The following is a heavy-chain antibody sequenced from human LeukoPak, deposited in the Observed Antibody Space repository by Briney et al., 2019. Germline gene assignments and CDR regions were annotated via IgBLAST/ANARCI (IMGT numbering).Heavy chain of an antibody. J-gene: IGHJ6*03. Sequence: PGGSLRLSCAASGFTFSSYSMTWVRQAPGKGLEWVSYITSSSSTIYYADSVKGRFTISRDNAKNSLYLQMNSLRAEDTAVYYCARRAAGTTKTNYYYYCMDVWGKGTTVTVSS. D-gene: IGHD1-7*01. CDR2: ITSSSSTI. CDR1: GFTFSSYS. CDR3: ARRAAGTTKTNYYYYCMDV. V-gene: IGHV3-48*04.